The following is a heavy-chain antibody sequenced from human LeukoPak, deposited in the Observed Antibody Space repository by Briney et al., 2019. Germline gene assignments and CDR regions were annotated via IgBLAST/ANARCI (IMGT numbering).Heavy chain of an antibody. Sequence: GGSLRLSCEASGCILSSYSMNWVRQAPGKGLEWVSSISSSGSYIFYADSVKGRFTISRDTAKNSLYLQMNSLRAEDTAVYYCARPKTIQLDAMDVWGKGTTVTVSP. J-gene: IGHJ6*04. CDR2: ISSSGSYI. CDR3: ARPKTIQLDAMDV. V-gene: IGHV3-21*01. CDR1: GCILSSYS. D-gene: IGHD5-24*01.